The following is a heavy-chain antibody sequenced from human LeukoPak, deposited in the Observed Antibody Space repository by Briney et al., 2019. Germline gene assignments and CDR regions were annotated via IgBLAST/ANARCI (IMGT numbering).Heavy chain of an antibody. J-gene: IGHJ2*01. Sequence: GESLKISGQASGYTFTSYWIGWVRQMPGKGRECMGIIYPDDSDTTYSPSFQGQVTISADKSFSTAYLQWSSLKASDTAIDYCATLGGDTYYFGSASYPNWYFDLWGRGTLVTVSS. V-gene: IGHV5-51*01. CDR1: GYTFTSYW. D-gene: IGHD3-10*01. CDR3: ATLGGDTYYFGSASYPNWYFDL. CDR2: IYPDDSDT.